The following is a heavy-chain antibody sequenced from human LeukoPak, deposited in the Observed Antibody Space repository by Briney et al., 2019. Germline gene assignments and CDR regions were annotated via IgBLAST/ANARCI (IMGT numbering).Heavy chain of an antibody. CDR3: ANEVSGGNPCDF. D-gene: IGHD4-23*01. CDR1: GFTLRPYG. J-gene: IGHJ4*02. V-gene: IGHV3-30*02. CDR2: IRYDGSKK. Sequence: GGSLRLSCAASGFTLRPYGMHWVRQAPGKGLGWGAFIRYDGSKKFQAHTAKGRFTISRDSSKNTLSLQMNSLRPEDTGVYCCANEVSGGNPCDFWGQGTLVTVSS.